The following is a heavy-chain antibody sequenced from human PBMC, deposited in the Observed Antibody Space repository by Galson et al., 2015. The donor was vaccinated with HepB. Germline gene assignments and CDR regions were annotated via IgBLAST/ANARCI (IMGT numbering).Heavy chain of an antibody. Sequence: QSGAEVKRPGESLKISCEVSGYSFSAFWIGWVRQRPGKGLEWMGIIYPDDSDTIYSPSFQGQVTISADKSISTAYLQWSSLRASDTAIYYCARRGGLREGYPYWGLGTLVTVSS. CDR1: GYSFSAFW. D-gene: IGHD5-24*01. V-gene: IGHV5-51*01. J-gene: IGHJ4*02. CDR2: IYPDDSDT. CDR3: ARRGGLREGYPY.